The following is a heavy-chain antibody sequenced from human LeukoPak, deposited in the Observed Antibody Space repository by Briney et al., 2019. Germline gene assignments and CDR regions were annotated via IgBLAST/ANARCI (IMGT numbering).Heavy chain of an antibody. V-gene: IGHV3-33*08. CDR2: IWYDGSNK. Sequence: PGGSLRLSCVASGFTFDSYAMNWVRQAPGKGLEWVAVIWYDGSNKHYAESVKGRFSISRDNSKSTLYLQMNSLRAEDTAVYYCARARGVSTGYRPIDYWGQGTLVTVSS. CDR3: ARARGVSTGYRPIDY. CDR1: GFTFDSYA. J-gene: IGHJ4*02. D-gene: IGHD3-22*01.